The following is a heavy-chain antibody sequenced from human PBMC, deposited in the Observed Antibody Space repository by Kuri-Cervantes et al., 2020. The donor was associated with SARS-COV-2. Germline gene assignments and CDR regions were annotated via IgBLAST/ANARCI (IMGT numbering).Heavy chain of an antibody. J-gene: IGHJ4*02. CDR1: GFTFSSYA. D-gene: IGHD3-16*02. CDR2: ISGSGGST. Sequence: GESLKISCAASGFTFSSYAMSWVRQAPGKGLEWVSAISGSGGSTYYADSVKGRLIISRDNSKNTLYLQMNSLRAEDTAAYYCARSYDHYDYVWESYRYTGRVGYFDYWGQGTLVTVSS. CDR3: ARSYDHYDYVWESYRYTGRVGYFDY. V-gene: IGHV3-23*01.